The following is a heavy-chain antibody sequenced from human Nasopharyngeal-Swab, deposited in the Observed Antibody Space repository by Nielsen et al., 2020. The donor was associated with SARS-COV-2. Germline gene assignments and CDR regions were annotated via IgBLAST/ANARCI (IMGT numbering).Heavy chain of an antibody. CDR3: ARDKGLRDYIWGFYRSSYYYYYCMDV. V-gene: IGHV3-7*01. CDR1: GLTFSGYW. J-gene: IGHJ6*02. CDR2: IKQDGSEK. Sequence: GGSLRLSCAASGLTFSGYWMSWVRQAPGKGLEWVANIKQDGSEKYYVDSVKGRFTISKDNAKNSLYLQMNSLRGEDTAVYFCARDKGLRDYIWGFYRSSYYYYYCMDVWGQGTTVTVSS. D-gene: IGHD3-16*01.